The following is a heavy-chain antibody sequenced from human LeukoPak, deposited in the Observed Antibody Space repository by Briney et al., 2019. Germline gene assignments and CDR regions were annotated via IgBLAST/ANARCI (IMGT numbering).Heavy chain of an antibody. J-gene: IGHJ2*01. V-gene: IGHV3-7*03. CDR1: GFTFSSRDW. Sequence: PGGSLRLSCVASGFTFSSRDWMTWVRQAPGKGLEWVANIKQDGSEKNYVDSVKGRFTISRDNAKNSLYLQMNSLRAEDTALYYCARAPLRSARWYFDLWGRGTLVTVSS. CDR3: ARAPLRSARWYFDL. CDR2: IKQDGSEK. D-gene: IGHD1-14*01.